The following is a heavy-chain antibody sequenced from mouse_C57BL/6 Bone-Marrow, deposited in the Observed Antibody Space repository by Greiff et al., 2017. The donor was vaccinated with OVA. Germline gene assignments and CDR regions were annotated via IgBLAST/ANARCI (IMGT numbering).Heavy chain of an antibody. CDR3: AGHGTMVTTHYYAMDY. CDR1: GFTFSSYT. V-gene: IGHV5-9*01. J-gene: IGHJ4*01. D-gene: IGHD2-2*01. CDR2: ISGGGGNT. Sequence: EVHLVESGGGLVKPGGSLKLSCAASGFTFSSYTMSWVRQTPEKRLEWVATISGGGGNTYYPDSVKGRFTISSDNAKNTLYLQMSSLRSEDTALYYCAGHGTMVTTHYYAMDYWGQGTSVTVSS.